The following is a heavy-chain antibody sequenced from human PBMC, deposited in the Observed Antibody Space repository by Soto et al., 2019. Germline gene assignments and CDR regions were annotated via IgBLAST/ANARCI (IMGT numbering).Heavy chain of an antibody. Sequence: EVQLVESGGGLVQPGGSLRLSCAASGFTFSSYWMSWVRQAPGKGLEWVANIKQDGSEKYYVDSVKGRFTISRDNAKNSLYLQMNSLRAEDTAVYYCARDGIAAPRNGMDVWGQGTTVTVSS. J-gene: IGHJ6*02. D-gene: IGHD6-13*01. CDR1: GFTFSSYW. CDR2: IKQDGSEK. CDR3: ARDGIAAPRNGMDV. V-gene: IGHV3-7*03.